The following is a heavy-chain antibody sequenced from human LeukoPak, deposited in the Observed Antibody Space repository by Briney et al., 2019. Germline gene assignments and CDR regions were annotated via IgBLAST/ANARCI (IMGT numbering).Heavy chain of an antibody. CDR2: INHSGST. V-gene: IGHV4-34*01. D-gene: IGHD1-26*01. J-gene: IGHJ6*02. Sequence: SETLSLTCAVYGGSFSGYYWSWIRQPPGKGLEWIGEINHSGSTNYNPSLKSRVTISVDTSKNQFSLKLSSVTAAGPAVYYCARVLPSVGATIPEYYYYYYGMDVWGQGTTVTVSS. CDR3: ARVLPSVGATIPEYYYYYYGMDV. CDR1: GGSFSGYY.